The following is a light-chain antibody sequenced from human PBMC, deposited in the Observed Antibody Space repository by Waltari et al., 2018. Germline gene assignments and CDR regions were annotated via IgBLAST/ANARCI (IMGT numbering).Light chain of an antibody. J-gene: IGLJ3*02. Sequence: QSVLTQPPSTSGTPGQAVTISCSGSSSNIENNYVYWYQQLPGTAPKLLVYWNNWRPSGLPDRVFASKSGTSASLAISGLRSEDEGDYYCLAWDASLSGWVFGGGTKVTVL. V-gene: IGLV1-47*01. CDR2: WNN. CDR3: LAWDASLSGWV. CDR1: SSNIENNY.